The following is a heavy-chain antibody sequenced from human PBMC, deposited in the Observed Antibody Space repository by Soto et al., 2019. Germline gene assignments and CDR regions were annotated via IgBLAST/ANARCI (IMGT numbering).Heavy chain of an antibody. V-gene: IGHV4-4*07. Sequence: SETLSLTCTVSGDSTTKSYWNWIRQPAGQGLEWMGRIYASGSATYNPSLKGRLTMSLDTSKSQFSLDLSSVTAADTAVYYCARDVTAVAFDHWGQGILVTVSS. CDR3: ARDVTAVAFDH. D-gene: IGHD5-18*01. CDR2: IYASGSA. J-gene: IGHJ4*02. CDR1: GDSTTKSY.